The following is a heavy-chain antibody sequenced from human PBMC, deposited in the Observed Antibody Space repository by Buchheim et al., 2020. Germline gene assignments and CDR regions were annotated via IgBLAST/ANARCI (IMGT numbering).Heavy chain of an antibody. CDR2: INPNSGAS. V-gene: IGHV1-2*02. CDR3: ARVLGGFGETDFDF. J-gene: IGHJ4*02. CDR1: GYTFTGYY. D-gene: IGHD3-10*01. Sequence: QVQLVQSGAEVKKPGASVKVSCKASGYTFTGYYMQWVRQAPGQGLEWMGWINPNSGASNYTQKFQGRVTMTRDTSLSTAYMELSRLRSDDTAVYYCARVLGGFGETDFDFWGQGTL.